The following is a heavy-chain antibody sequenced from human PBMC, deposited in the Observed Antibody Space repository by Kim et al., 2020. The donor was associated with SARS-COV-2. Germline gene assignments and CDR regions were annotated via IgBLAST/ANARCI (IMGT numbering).Heavy chain of an antibody. D-gene: IGHD4-17*01. CDR3: ARGKGGKMTTVTTYFYFDY. V-gene: IGHV4-34*01. J-gene: IGHJ4*02. Sequence: SRVTISVDTSKNQFSLKLSSVTAADTAVYYCARGKGGKMTTVTTYFYFDYWGQGTLVTVSS.